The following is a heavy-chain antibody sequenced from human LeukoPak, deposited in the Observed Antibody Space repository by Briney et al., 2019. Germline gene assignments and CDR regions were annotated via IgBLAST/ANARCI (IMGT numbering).Heavy chain of an antibody. CDR3: AKDRSRGNGDYGASDI. CDR1: GFTFSSYG. D-gene: IGHD4-17*01. CDR2: ISGSGGNT. V-gene: IGHV3-23*01. J-gene: IGHJ3*02. Sequence: GGTLRLSCAASGFTFSSYGMNWVRQAPGKGLEWVSAISGSGGNTYYADSVKGRFTISRDNSKNTLYLQMNSLRAEDTAVYYCAKDRSRGNGDYGASDIWGQGTMVTVSS.